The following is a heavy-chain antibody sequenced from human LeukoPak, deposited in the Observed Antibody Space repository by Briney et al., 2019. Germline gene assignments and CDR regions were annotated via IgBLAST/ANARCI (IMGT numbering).Heavy chain of an antibody. V-gene: IGHV3-7*01. Sequence: HSGGSLRLSCAASGFTFSSYWMSWVRQAPGKGLEWVANIKQDGSEKYYVDSVKGRFTISRDNAKNSLYLQMNSLRAEDTAVYYCARAGLTMVRGVKNWGQGTLVTVSS. CDR2: IKQDGSEK. CDR3: ARAGLTMVRGVKN. J-gene: IGHJ4*02. CDR1: GFTFSSYW. D-gene: IGHD3-10*01.